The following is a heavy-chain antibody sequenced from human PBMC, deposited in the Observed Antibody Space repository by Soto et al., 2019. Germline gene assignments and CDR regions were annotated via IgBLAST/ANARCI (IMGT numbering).Heavy chain of an antibody. CDR3: ARGKGYYDSSGYENAFDI. CDR2: IIPIFGTA. V-gene: IGHV1-69*13. Sequence: GASVKVSCKASGGTFSSYAISWVRQAPGQGLEWMGGIIPIFGTANYAQKFQGRVTITADESTSTAYMELSSLRSEDTAVYYCARGKGYYDSSGYENAFDIWGQGTMVTVS. J-gene: IGHJ3*02. D-gene: IGHD3-22*01. CDR1: GGTFSSYA.